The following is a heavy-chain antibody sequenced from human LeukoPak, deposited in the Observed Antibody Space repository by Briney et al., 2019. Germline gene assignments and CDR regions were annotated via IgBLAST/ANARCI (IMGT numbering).Heavy chain of an antibody. CDR1: GFTFSSYG. D-gene: IGHD1-1*01. J-gene: IGHJ4*02. V-gene: IGHV3-30*18. Sequence: GGSLRLSCAASGFTFSSYGMHWVRQAPGEGLEWVAVISYDGSNKYYADSVKGRFTISRDNSKNTLYLQMNSLRAEDTAVYYCAKSGTPYGNYFDYWGQGTLVTVSS. CDR2: ISYDGSNK. CDR3: AKSGTPYGNYFDY.